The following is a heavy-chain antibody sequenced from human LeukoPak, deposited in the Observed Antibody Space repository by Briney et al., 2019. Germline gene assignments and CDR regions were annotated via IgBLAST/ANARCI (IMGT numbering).Heavy chain of an antibody. Sequence: SETLSLTCTVSGGSISSYYWSWIRQPPGKGLEWIGYIYYSGSTNYNPSLKSRVTISVDTSKNQFSLKLSSVTAADTAVYYCARLGRRVGAFDIWGQGTMVTVSS. CDR3: ARLGRRVGAFDI. D-gene: IGHD1-26*01. CDR1: GGSISSYY. CDR2: IYYSGST. J-gene: IGHJ3*02. V-gene: IGHV4-59*08.